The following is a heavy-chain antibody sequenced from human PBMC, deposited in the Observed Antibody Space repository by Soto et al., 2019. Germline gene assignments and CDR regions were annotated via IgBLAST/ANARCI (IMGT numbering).Heavy chain of an antibody. CDR1: GGTFSSYA. J-gene: IGHJ2*01. CDR3: ARDRYYYDSSSRYFDL. V-gene: IGHV1-69*06. CDR2: IIPIFGTA. Sequence: SVKVSCKASGGTFSSYAISWVRQAPGQGLEWMGGIIPIFGTANYAQKFQGRVTITADKSTSTAYMELSSLRSEDTAVYYCARDRYYYDSSSRYFDLWGRGTLVTV. D-gene: IGHD3-22*01.